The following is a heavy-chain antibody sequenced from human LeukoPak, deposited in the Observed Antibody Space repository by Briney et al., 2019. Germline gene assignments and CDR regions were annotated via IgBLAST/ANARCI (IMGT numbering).Heavy chain of an antibody. J-gene: IGHJ4*02. CDR2: ISGCGGST. Sequence: SGGSLRLSCAASGFTFSSYALSWVRQAPGKGLEWVSAISGCGGSTYYADSVKGRFTISRDNSKNTLYLQMNSLRAEDTAVYYCARVLRTGYSSGWYLGAFDYWGQGTLVTVSS. D-gene: IGHD6-19*01. CDR3: ARVLRTGYSSGWYLGAFDY. CDR1: GFTFSSYA. V-gene: IGHV3-23*01.